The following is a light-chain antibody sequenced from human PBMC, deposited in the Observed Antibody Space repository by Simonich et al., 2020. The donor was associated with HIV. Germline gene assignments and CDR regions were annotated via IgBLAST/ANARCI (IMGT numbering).Light chain of an antibody. CDR3: QQSYSTPRT. CDR2: AAS. V-gene: IGKV1-6*01. CDR1: QDIRDD. J-gene: IGKJ2*01. Sequence: AIQMTQSPSSLSASVGDRVTITCRASQDIRDDLGLYQQKPGKTPKLLVYAASSLQTGVPSRFSGSGSGTDFTLTISSLQPEDFATYYCQQSYSTPRTFGQGTKLEIK.